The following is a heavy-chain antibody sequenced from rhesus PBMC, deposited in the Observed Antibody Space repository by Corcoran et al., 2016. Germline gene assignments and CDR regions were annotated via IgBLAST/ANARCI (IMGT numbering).Heavy chain of an antibody. J-gene: IGHJ4*01. D-gene: IGHD6-31*01. Sequence: QVQLQESGPGLVKPSETLSLTCAVSGGSISDSYYWNWIRQPPGKGLEWIGNIYGSVGRPYHPPPLKRRLTISKDTSKTQFSLKLSSVTAAGTAVYYCARGVAAAGPYFDYWGQGVLVTVSS. CDR1: GGSISDSYY. CDR2: IYGSVGRP. CDR3: ARGVAAAGPYFDY. V-gene: IGHV4S7*01.